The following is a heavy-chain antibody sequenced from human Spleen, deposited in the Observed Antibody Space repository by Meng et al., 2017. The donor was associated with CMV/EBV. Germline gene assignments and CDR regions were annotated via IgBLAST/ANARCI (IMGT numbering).Heavy chain of an antibody. CDR3: AKDDDYTSSFDY. Sequence: GESLKISCVVGGFTFSDYGMSWVRQGPGKGLEWVSGIRDNGATTYYADSVKGRFTVSRDDSKSTLFLQMHSLRAEDTAVYYCAKDDDYTSSFDYWGQGTLVTVSS. CDR2: IRDNGATT. J-gene: IGHJ4*02. CDR1: GFTFSDYG. V-gene: IGHV3-23*01. D-gene: IGHD6-13*01.